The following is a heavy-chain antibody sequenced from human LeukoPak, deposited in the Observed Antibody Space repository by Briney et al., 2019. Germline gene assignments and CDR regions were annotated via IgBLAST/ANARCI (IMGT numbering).Heavy chain of an antibody. J-gene: IGHJ4*02. D-gene: IGHD4-17*01. CDR3: VRGSYGAYDY. Sequence: GGSLRLSCAASGFTFNNYALTWVRQTPGKGLECVSAISGDGVSPYYADSVKGRFTISRDNAKNSLYLQMNSLRAEDTAVYYCVRGSYGAYDYWGQGSLVTVSS. V-gene: IGHV3-21*01. CDR2: ISGDGVSP. CDR1: GFTFNNYA.